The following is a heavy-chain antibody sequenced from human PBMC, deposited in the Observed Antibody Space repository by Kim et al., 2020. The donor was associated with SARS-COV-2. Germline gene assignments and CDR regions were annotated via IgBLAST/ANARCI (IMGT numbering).Heavy chain of an antibody. CDR3: VRQVAGSNFDV. D-gene: IGHD3-10*01. V-gene: IGHV3-23*01. CDR2: RK. Sequence: RKFYAESVQGRFTISRDNSKNTVYLQLNILRAEDTAIYYCVRQVAGSNFDVWGQGTMVTVSS. J-gene: IGHJ3*01.